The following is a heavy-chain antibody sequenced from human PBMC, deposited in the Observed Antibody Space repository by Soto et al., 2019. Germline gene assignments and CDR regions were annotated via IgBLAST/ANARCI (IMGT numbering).Heavy chain of an antibody. CDR2: FAPEDGET. CDR3: AAGSVVVPAANAPRDY. V-gene: IGHV1-24*01. Sequence: ASVKVSCKVSGYTLTELSMHWVRQTPGKGLEWMGSFAPEDGETVYAQKFQGRVTLTEDTSTDTAYMQLSSLRSEDTAVYYCAAGSVVVPAANAPRDYWGQGTLVTVSS. CDR1: GYTLTELS. D-gene: IGHD2-2*01. J-gene: IGHJ4*02.